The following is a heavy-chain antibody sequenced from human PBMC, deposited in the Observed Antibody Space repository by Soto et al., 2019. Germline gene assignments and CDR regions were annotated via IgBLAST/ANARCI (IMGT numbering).Heavy chain of an antibody. CDR2: IIPIFGTA. CDR1: GGTFSRYA. D-gene: IGHD3-10*01. CDR3: ARDRTPNYYGSGSPFDY. Sequence: ASVKVACKASGGTFSRYAISWVRQAPGQGLEWMGGIIPIFGTANYAQKFQGRVTITADESTSTAYMELSSLRSEDTAVYYCARDRTPNYYGSGSPFDYWGQGTLVTVSS. V-gene: IGHV1-69*13. J-gene: IGHJ4*02.